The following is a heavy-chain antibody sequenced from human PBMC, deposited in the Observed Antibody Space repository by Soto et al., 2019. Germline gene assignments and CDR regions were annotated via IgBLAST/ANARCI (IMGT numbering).Heavy chain of an antibody. J-gene: IGHJ4*02. CDR3: ARLVYDTRLNYMYFDF. Sequence: SETLSLTCAVSGGSISSGGYSWSWIRQPPGKGLEWIGYIYQSGSTYYNPALKSRVTISVDRSKNQFSLKLTSVTAADTAIYFCARLVYDTRLNYMYFDFWGQGALVTVSS. CDR2: IYQSGST. D-gene: IGHD3-10*01. CDR1: GGSISSGGYS. V-gene: IGHV4-30-2*01.